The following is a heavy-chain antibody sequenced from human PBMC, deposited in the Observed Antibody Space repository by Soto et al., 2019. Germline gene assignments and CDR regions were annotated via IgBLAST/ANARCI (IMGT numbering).Heavy chain of an antibody. D-gene: IGHD6-13*01. CDR1: GFTFSDYY. Sequence: GGSLGLCCSASGFTFSDYYMSWIRQAPGKGLEWVSYISSSSSYTNYADSVKGRFTISRDNAKNSLYLQMNSLRAEDTAVYYCARAPLGDSSSWDPFDYWGQGTLVTVSS. V-gene: IGHV3-11*06. CDR3: ARAPLGDSSSWDPFDY. J-gene: IGHJ4*02. CDR2: ISSSSSYT.